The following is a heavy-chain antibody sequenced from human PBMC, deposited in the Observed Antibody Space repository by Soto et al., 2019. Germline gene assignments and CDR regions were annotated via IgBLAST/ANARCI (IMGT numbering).Heavy chain of an antibody. D-gene: IGHD6-13*01. J-gene: IGHJ1*01. CDR2: INWNSGSI. CDR3: VKDESINWYSGHFRH. CDR1: VFTFDDYA. V-gene: IGHV3-9*01. Sequence: QPWWSLRLSCSASVFTFDDYAMHWFRQVPGKGLEWVSGINWNSGSIGYADSVKGRFAISRDNAKNSLHLQMNSLRAEDTAFYYCVKDESINWYSGHFRHWGQGTLVTVSS.